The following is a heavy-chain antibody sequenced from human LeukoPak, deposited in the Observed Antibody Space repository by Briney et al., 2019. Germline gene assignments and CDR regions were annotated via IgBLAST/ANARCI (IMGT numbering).Heavy chain of an antibody. J-gene: IGHJ4*02. D-gene: IGHD3/OR15-3a*01. V-gene: IGHV4-4*07. CDR1: GGSTSSYY. CDR3: ARAVGTGYPYYFDY. CDR2: IYISGTT. Sequence: SETLSLTCTVSGGSTSSYYWSWIRQPAGKALEWIGRIYISGTTNYNPSFKSRVTMSVDTSKNQFSLNLSSVTAADTAVYYCARAVGTGYPYYFDYWGQGTLVTVSS.